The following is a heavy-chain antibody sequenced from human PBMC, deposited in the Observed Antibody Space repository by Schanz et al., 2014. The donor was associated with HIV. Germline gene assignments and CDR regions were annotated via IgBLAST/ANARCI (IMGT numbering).Heavy chain of an antibody. CDR1: GFSFDDYA. Sequence: EVQLLDSGGGLVQPGGSLRLSCAASGFSFDDYAMHWVRQAPGKGLEWVSGINWNSGNIGYADSVKGRFTISRDNAKNSLYLQMNSLRAEDTALYHCARSSSGSGTWPPRYWGQGTLVIVSS. CDR2: INWNSGNI. D-gene: IGHD6-6*01. J-gene: IGHJ4*02. CDR3: ARSSSGSGTWPPRY. V-gene: IGHV3-9*01.